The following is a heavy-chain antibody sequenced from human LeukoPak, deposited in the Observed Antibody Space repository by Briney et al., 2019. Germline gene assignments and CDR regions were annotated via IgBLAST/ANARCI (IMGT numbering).Heavy chain of an antibody. CDR1: GFTFSSYA. D-gene: IGHD6-19*01. CDR2: IIYSGGTT. V-gene: IGHV3-23*01. J-gene: IGHJ4*02. CDR3: AKDQRSIAVAGYFDY. Sequence: GGSLRLSCAASGFTFSSYAITWVRQAPGEGLEWVSSIIYSGGTTYYADSVKGRFTVSRDNSKNTLYLQMNSLRAEDTAIYYCAKDQRSIAVAGYFDYWGQGTLVTVSS.